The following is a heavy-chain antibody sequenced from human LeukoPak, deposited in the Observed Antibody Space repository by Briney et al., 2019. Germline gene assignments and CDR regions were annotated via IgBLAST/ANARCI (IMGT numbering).Heavy chain of an antibody. Sequence: SVKVSCKASGGTFSSYAISWVRQAPGQGLEWMGGIIPIFGTANYAQKFQGRVTITADKSTSTAYMELSSLRSEDTAVYYCARYYYGSGSYYPIWGQGTLVTVSS. CDR3: ARYYYGSGSYYPI. V-gene: IGHV1-69*06. J-gene: IGHJ4*02. D-gene: IGHD3-10*01. CDR1: GGTFSSYA. CDR2: IIPIFGTA.